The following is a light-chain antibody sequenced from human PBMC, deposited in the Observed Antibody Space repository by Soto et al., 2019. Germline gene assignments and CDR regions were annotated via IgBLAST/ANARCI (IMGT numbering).Light chain of an antibody. CDR2: EVT. CDR1: SRDVGYYNR. J-gene: IGLJ1*01. Sequence: QSSLTQPPSVSGSPWQAVTISFTGTSRDVGYYNRVSWYQQPPGTAPKVMIYEVTKRPSGVPDRFSGSKSDNTASLTISGLQAEDEADYYCGSHTSSGAYVFGTGTKVTVL. CDR3: GSHTSSGAYV. V-gene: IGLV2-18*02.